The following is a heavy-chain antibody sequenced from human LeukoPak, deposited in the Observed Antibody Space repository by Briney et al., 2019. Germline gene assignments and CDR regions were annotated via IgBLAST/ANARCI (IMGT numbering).Heavy chain of an antibody. V-gene: IGHV1-69*05. D-gene: IGHD3-3*01. Sequence: SVKVSCKASGGTFSSYAISWVRQAPGQGLEWMGRIIPIFGTANYAQKFQGRVTITTDESTSTAYMELSSLRSEDTAVYYCASSYYDFWSGYFHLPTHRYYYYYMDVWGKGTTVTVSS. CDR2: IIPIFGTA. CDR3: ASSYYDFWSGYFHLPTHRYYYYYMDV. CDR1: GGTFSSYA. J-gene: IGHJ6*03.